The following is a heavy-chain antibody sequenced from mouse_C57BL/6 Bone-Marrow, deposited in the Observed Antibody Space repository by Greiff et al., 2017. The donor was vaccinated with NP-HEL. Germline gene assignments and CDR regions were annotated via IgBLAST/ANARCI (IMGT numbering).Heavy chain of an antibody. Sequence: QVQLKESGPELVKPGASVKLSCKASGYTFTSYDINWVKQRPGQGLAWIGWIYPRVGSTKSNEKFKGKATVTVDTCSSTAYMERHSLTSEDSAVDFCARPYYGNYDFDYRGQGTTLTVSS. J-gene: IGHJ2*01. CDR3: ARPYYGNYDFDY. CDR1: GYTFTSYD. D-gene: IGHD2-10*01. V-gene: IGHV1-85*01. CDR2: IYPRVGST.